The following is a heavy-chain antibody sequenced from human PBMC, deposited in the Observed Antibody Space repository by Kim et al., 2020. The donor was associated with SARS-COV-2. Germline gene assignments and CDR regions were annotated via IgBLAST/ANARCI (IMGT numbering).Heavy chain of an antibody. CDR3: ATMTGDRSYWYFDF. CDR1: GYTFTGYF. J-gene: IGHJ2*01. Sequence: ASVKVSCSASGYTFTGYFMHWVRQAPVQGLEWMGRINPKSGVTNYAQKFQGRVTMTRDTSISTAYMELSSLRSDDTAVYYCATMTGDRSYWYFDFWGRGTLVTVSS. CDR2: INPKSGVT. D-gene: IGHD7-27*01. V-gene: IGHV1-2*06.